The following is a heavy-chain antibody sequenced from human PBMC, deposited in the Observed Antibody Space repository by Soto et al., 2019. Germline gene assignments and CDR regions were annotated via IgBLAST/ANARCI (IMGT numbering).Heavy chain of an antibody. Sequence: EVQLVESGGGLVKPGGSLRLSCAASGFTFSSYSMNWVRQAPGKGLEWVSSISSSSSYIYYAESVKGRFTISRDNAKNSLYLQMNSLRAEDTAVYYCARIVGIAARFIPRLRMDVWGQGTTVTVSS. D-gene: IGHD6-6*01. V-gene: IGHV3-21*01. CDR1: GFTFSSYS. CDR3: ARIVGIAARFIPRLRMDV. CDR2: ISSSSSYI. J-gene: IGHJ6*02.